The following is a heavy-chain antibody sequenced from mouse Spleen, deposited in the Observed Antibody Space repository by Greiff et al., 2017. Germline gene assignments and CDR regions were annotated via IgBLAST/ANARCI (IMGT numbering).Heavy chain of an antibody. D-gene: IGHD1-1*01. CDR2: IWGDGST. CDR1: GFSLTGYG. V-gene: IGHV2-6-7*01. CDR3: ARDRSTVVDYYAMDY. Sequence: QVQLKESGPGLVAPSQSLSITCTVSGFSLTGYGVNWVRQPPGKGLEWLGMIWGDGSTDYNSALKSRLSISKDNSKSQVFLKMNSLQTDDTARYYCARDRSTVVDYYAMDYWGQGTSVTVSS. J-gene: IGHJ4*01.